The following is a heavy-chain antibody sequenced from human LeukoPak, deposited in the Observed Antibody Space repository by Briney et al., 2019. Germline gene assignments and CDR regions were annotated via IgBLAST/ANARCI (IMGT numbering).Heavy chain of an antibody. Sequence: AASVKVSCKVSGYTLTELSMHWVRQAPGKGLEWMGGFDPEDGVTIYAQKFQGRVTMTEDTSTDTAYMELSSLRSEDTAVYYCATVRIQLWEFDYWGQGTLVTVSS. J-gene: IGHJ4*02. CDR3: ATVRIQLWEFDY. CDR1: GYTLTELS. V-gene: IGHV1-24*01. D-gene: IGHD5-18*01. CDR2: FDPEDGVT.